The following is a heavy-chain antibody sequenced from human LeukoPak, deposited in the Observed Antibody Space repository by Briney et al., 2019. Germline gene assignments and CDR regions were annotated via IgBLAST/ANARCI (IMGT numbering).Heavy chain of an antibody. Sequence: GESLQISCQGSGYNFTTFWIGWVRPMPGKGLEWMGIIYSGDSDTRYRPSLQGQVTISADKSIRTAYLQWSSLKASDTAMYYCARSPVGTPRESYYGMDVWGQGTTVTVSS. CDR2: IYSGDSDT. J-gene: IGHJ6*02. V-gene: IGHV5-51*01. D-gene: IGHD1-26*01. CDR1: GYNFTTFW. CDR3: ARSPVGTPRESYYGMDV.